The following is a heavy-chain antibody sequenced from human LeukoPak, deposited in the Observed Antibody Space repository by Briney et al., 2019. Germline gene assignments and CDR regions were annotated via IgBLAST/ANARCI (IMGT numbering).Heavy chain of an antibody. J-gene: IGHJ4*02. CDR1: GFTFSSYA. Sequence: GGSLRLSCAASGFTFSSYAMSWVRQAPGKGLEWDSAMSSSGGSTYYADSVKGRFSISRDNSKNTLHLQVNSLRAEDTAVYYCAKGAMHYYDSSGYNYFDYWGQGTLVTVSS. CDR3: AKGAMHYYDSSGYNYFDY. D-gene: IGHD3-22*01. V-gene: IGHV3-23*01. CDR2: MSSSGGST.